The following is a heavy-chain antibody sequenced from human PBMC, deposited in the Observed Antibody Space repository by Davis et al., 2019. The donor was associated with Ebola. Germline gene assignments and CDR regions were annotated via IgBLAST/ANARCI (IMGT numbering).Heavy chain of an antibody. D-gene: IGHD4-17*01. J-gene: IGHJ4*02. CDR1: RFTFSSYA. CDR2: ISSSSSYI. Sequence: GGSLRLSCAASRFTFSSYAMHWVRQAPGKGLEWVSSISSSSSYIYYADSVKGRFTISRDNSKNSLYLQMNSLRAEDTAVYYCAARYGDYAPIDYWGQGTLVTVSS. V-gene: IGHV3-21*01. CDR3: AARYGDYAPIDY.